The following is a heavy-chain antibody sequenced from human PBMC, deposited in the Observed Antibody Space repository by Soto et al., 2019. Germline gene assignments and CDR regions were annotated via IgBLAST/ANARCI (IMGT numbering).Heavy chain of an antibody. Sequence: QVQLQESGPGLVQPSGTLSLTCAVSGDSINNSHWWSWVRQTPGKGREWIGETYHSGTTNYNPSLKTRVTISIDKSKNQFSQKMNSVTAADTAVYYCAREVNSSPARGPNWFDPWGQGTLVTVSS. V-gene: IGHV4-4*02. J-gene: IGHJ5*02. CDR2: TYHSGTT. CDR3: AREVNSSPARGPNWFDP. D-gene: IGHD6-13*01. CDR1: GDSINNSHW.